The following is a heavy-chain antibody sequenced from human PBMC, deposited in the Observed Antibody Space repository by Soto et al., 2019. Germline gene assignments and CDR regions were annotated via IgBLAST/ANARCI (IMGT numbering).Heavy chain of an antibody. CDR3: ANPPAAAARGTNRFDP. CDR1: GFTFSSYA. J-gene: IGHJ5*02. V-gene: IGHV3-23*01. Sequence: EVQLLESGGGLVQPGGSLRLSCAASGFTFSSYAMSWVRQAPGKGLEWVSAISGSGGSTYYADSVKGRFTISRDNSKNTPYLQMNSLRAEDTAVYYCANPPAAAARGTNRFDPWGQGTLVTVSS. CDR2: ISGSGGST. D-gene: IGHD6-13*01.